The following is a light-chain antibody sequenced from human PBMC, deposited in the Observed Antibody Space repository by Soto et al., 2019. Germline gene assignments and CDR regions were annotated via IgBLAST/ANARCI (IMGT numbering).Light chain of an antibody. J-gene: IGLJ2*01. CDR1: TSNIGSKY. CDR2: SDN. V-gene: IGLV1-47*01. Sequence: QSVLTQPPSASGTPGKRVTISCSGSTSNIGSKYVYWYQQLPGTAPKPLIYSDNVRPSGVPDRFSGSKSGTSASLAISGLRAEDEADYFCAAWDDSLSGVVFGGGTKVTVL. CDR3: AAWDDSLSGVV.